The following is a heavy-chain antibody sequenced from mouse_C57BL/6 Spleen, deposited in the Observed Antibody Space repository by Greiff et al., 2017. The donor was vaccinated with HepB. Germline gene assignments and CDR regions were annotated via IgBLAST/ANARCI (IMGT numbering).Heavy chain of an antibody. V-gene: IGHV14-3*01. J-gene: IGHJ2*01. D-gene: IGHD1-1*01. CDR1: GFNIKNTY. Sequence: EVQLVESVAELVRPGASVKLSCTASGFNIKNTYMHWVKQRPEQGLEWIGRIDPANGNTKYAPKFQGKATITADTSSNTAYLQLSSLTSEDTAIYYCARYDGSSYDYFDYWGQGTTLTVSS. CDR3: ARYDGSSYDYFDY. CDR2: IDPANGNT.